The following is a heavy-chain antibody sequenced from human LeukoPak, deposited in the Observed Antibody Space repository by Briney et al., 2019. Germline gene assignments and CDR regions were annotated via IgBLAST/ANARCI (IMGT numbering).Heavy chain of an antibody. D-gene: IGHD3-10*01. CDR1: GGSISSHY. CDR2: IYYSGST. Sequence: SETLSLTCTVSGGSISSHYWSWIRQPPGKGLEWIGYIYYSGSTNYNPSLKSRVTISVDTSKNQFSLKLSSVTAADTAVYYCARDSEYYYGSGSYFGMDVWGQGTTVTVSS. J-gene: IGHJ6*02. V-gene: IGHV4-59*11. CDR3: ARDSEYYYGSGSYFGMDV.